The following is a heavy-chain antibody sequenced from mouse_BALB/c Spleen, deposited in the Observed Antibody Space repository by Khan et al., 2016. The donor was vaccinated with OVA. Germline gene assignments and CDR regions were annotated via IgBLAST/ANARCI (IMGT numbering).Heavy chain of an antibody. Sequence: EVQLQESGPGLVKPSQSLSLTCSVTGYSITSGYYWNWIRQFPGNKLEWMGYITSGGSFNYNPSLKNRISITRDTSNNQFFLKLNSVTPEDTATYYCARAGRWFDYWGQGTLVPVSA. CDR2: ITSGGSF. CDR1: GYSITSGYY. J-gene: IGHJ3*01. V-gene: IGHV3-6*02. CDR3: ARAGRWFDY. D-gene: IGHD3-3*01.